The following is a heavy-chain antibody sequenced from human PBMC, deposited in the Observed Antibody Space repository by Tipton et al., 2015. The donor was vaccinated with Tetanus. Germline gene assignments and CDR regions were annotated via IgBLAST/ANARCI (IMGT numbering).Heavy chain of an antibody. Sequence: TLSLTCTVSGASISSHYWNWIRQPPGKGLEWIGYIHYSGSTNYNPSLKSRVTLSIDTSKTQFSLRLCSVTPADTAGYYCVLYCDNGIRSGAYHYYGMAVWGQGTSGTVS. CDR2: IHYSGST. CDR1: GASISSHY. J-gene: IGHJ6*02. CDR3: VLYCDNGIRSGAYHYYGMAV. D-gene: IGHD2-8*01. V-gene: IGHV4-59*11.